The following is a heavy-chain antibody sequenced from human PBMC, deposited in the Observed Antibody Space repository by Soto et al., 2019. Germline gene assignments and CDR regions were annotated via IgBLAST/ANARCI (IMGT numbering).Heavy chain of an antibody. CDR1: GFTFSNYD. CDR2: ISGSGGST. V-gene: IGHV3-23*01. Sequence: EVQLLESGGGLVQPGGSLRLSCTASGFTFSNYDMSWVRQAPGKGLEWVSAISGSGGSTYYAESVKGRFTISRDNSKNTLYLEMNNLRVEDTAIYYCGKASTGHSSGYGFRDYWGQGTLVTVSS. J-gene: IGHJ4*02. CDR3: GKASTGHSSGYGFRDY. D-gene: IGHD5-18*01.